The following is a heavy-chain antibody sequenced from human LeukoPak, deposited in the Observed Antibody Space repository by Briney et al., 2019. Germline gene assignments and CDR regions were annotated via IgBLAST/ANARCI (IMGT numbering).Heavy chain of an antibody. J-gene: IGHJ4*02. CDR2: IYPNNGAT. D-gene: IGHD6-6*01. CDR3: ARDGPAQIVDFDY. Sequence: ASVKVSCKASGYTFSGTGWYLYWLRQAPGQGLECMGWIYPNNGATAYAQKFQGRVAMTRDTSITTAYMELSRLRPDDTAVHYCARDGPAQIVDFDYWGQGTLVTVSS. V-gene: IGHV1-2*02. CDR1: GYTFSGTGWY.